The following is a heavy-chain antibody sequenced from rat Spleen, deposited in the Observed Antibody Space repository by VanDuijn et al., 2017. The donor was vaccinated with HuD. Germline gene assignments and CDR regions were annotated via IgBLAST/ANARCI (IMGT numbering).Heavy chain of an antibody. CDR1: GFTFSNYD. Sequence: EVRLVESGGGLVQPGRSLKLSCAASGFTFSNYDMAWVRQAPKKGLEWVASISYEGSSTYYGDSVKGRFTISRDDAKSTLSLQMDSLRSEDTATYYCARRHYGYTDYFDYWGQGVMVTVSS. J-gene: IGHJ2*01. V-gene: IGHV5-22*01. CDR3: ARRHYGYTDYFDY. D-gene: IGHD1-9*01. CDR2: ISYEGSST.